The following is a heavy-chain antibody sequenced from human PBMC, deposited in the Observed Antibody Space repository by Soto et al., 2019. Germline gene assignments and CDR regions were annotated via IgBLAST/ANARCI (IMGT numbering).Heavy chain of an antibody. J-gene: IGHJ4*02. CDR1: GFTFDDYA. CDR2: ISWNSGSI. D-gene: IGHD3-9*01. CDR3: AKDMGYDILTGHGLDY. V-gene: IGHV3-9*01. Sequence: GGSLRLSCAASGFTFDDYAMHWVRQAPGKGLEWVSGISWNSGSIGYADSVKGRFTISRDNAKNSLYLQMNSLRAEDTALYYCAKDMGYDILTGHGLDYWGQGTLVTVSS.